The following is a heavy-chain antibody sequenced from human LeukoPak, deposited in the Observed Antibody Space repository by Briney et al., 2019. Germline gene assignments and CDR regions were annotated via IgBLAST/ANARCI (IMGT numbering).Heavy chain of an antibody. CDR3: ARRIAARPRGYWSDP. Sequence: SETLSLTCAVYGGSFSGYYWSWIRQPPGKGLEWIGEINHSGSTNYNPSLKSRVTISVDTSKNQFSLKVSSVTAADTAVYYCARRIAARPRGYWSDPWGQGTLVTVSS. CDR2: INHSGST. CDR1: GGSFSGYY. V-gene: IGHV4-34*01. J-gene: IGHJ5*02. D-gene: IGHD6-6*01.